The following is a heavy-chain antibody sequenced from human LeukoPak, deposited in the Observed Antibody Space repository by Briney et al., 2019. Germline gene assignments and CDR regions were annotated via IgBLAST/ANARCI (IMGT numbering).Heavy chain of an antibody. CDR1: GGSISSYY. J-gene: IGHJ4*02. CDR2: VFYSGST. CDR3: ARQTGSGLFILP. Sequence: TPSETLSLTCTVSGGSISSYYWSWIRQPPGKGLEYIGYVFYSGSTNYNPSLKSRVTISVDTSKNQFSLRLTSVTAADTAVYYCARQTGSGLFILPGGQGTLVTVSS. V-gene: IGHV4-59*08. D-gene: IGHD3/OR15-3a*01.